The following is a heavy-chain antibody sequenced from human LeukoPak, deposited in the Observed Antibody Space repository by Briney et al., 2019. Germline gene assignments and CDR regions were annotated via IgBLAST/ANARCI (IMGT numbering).Heavy chain of an antibody. J-gene: IGHJ3*02. CDR3: ASWQMGLADAFDI. D-gene: IGHD5-24*01. V-gene: IGHV3-23*01. CDR1: GFTFSSYA. CDR2: ISGSGGST. Sequence: PGGSLRLSCAASGFTFSSYAMSWVRQAPGKGLEWVSAISGSGGSTYYADSVKGRFTISRDNSKSTLYLQMNSLRAEDTAVYYCASWQMGLADAFDIWGQGTMVTVSS.